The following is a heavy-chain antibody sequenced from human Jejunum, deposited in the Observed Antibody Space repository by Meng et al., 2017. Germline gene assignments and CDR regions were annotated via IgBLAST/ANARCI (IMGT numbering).Heavy chain of an antibody. CDR3: ARQTYYYESSGYGYAFDY. V-gene: IGHV4-39*01. D-gene: IGHD3-22*01. Sequence: LQLQESGPGLVKPSEPLSLTCTVSGDSIRSTSYYWGWIRQPPGKGLEWIGSIYYSGSTFYNPSLKSRVTVSVDTSRDQFSLKLSSVTAADTAVYYCARQTYYYESSGYGYAFDYWGQGTLVTVSS. J-gene: IGHJ4*02. CDR1: GDSIRSTSYY. CDR2: IYYSGST.